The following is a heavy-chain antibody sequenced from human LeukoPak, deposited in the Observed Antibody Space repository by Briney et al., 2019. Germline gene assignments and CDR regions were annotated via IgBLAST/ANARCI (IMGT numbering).Heavy chain of an antibody. CDR2: ISDGGDST. CDR1: GFTFSNYA. CDR3: AKDFPEYSSSWYLE. V-gene: IGHV3-23*01. J-gene: IGHJ4*02. D-gene: IGHD6-13*01. Sequence: GGSLRLSCAASGFTFSNYAMSWVRQAPGKGLEWVSGISDGGDSTYYADSVKGRITISRDNSKHTVYLQMNSLRAEDPAVYYCAKDFPEYSSSWYLEWGQGTLVTVSS.